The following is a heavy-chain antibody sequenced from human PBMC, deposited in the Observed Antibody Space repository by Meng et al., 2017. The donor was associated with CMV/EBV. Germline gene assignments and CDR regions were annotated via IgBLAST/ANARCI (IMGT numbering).Heavy chain of an antibody. CDR3: ARIGYTSSSLDY. CDR2: INQDGTKI. V-gene: IGHV3-7*01. J-gene: IGHJ4*02. Sequence: GGSLRLSCAASGFTFSSYWMSWVRQAPGKGLEWVVNINQDGTKIYYVDSVKGRFTVSRDNARNSVYLQLNSLTVEDTAVYYCARIGYTSSSLDYWGRGALVTVSS. CDR1: GFTFSSYW. D-gene: IGHD5-18*01.